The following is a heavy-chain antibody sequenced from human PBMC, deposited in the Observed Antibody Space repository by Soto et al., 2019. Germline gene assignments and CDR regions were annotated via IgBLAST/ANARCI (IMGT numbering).Heavy chain of an antibody. Sequence: PGGSLRLSCAASGFTFSDYYMSWIRQAPGKGLEWVAVISYDGSNKYYADSVKGRFTISRDNSKNTLYLQMNSLRAEDTAVYYCAKDRSYCSSTSCPYYYYYYGMDVWGQGTTVTVSS. J-gene: IGHJ6*02. CDR2: ISYDGSNK. CDR1: GFTFSDYY. CDR3: AKDRSYCSSTSCPYYYYYYGMDV. D-gene: IGHD2-2*01. V-gene: IGHV3-30*18.